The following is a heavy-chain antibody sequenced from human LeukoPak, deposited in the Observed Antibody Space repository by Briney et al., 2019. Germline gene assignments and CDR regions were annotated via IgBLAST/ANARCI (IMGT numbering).Heavy chain of an antibody. D-gene: IGHD4-17*01. V-gene: IGHV1-2*06. CDR2: INPNSGGT. J-gene: IGHJ3*02. CDR1: GYTFTGYY. CDR3: ARGGDYDAFDI. Sequence: ASVKASRKASGYTFTGYYMHWVRQAPGQGLEWMGRINPNSGGTNYAQKFQGRVTMTRDTSISTAYMELSGLRSDDTAVYYCARGGDYDAFDIWGQGTMVTVSS.